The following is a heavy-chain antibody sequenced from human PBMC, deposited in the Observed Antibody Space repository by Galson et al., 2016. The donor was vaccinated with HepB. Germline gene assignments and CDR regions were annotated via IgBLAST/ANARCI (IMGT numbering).Heavy chain of an antibody. J-gene: IGHJ6*02. Sequence: SLRLSCAASGFTFDDYAMHWVRQAPGKGLEWVSLISWDGGSNYYADSVKGRFTISRDNSKNSLYLQMNSLRAEDTALYYCAKDIQRDSSSWYGGIYGMDVWGQGTTVTVSS. V-gene: IGHV3-43D*03. D-gene: IGHD6-13*01. CDR2: ISWDGGSN. CDR3: AKDIQRDSSSWYGGIYGMDV. CDR1: GFTFDDYA.